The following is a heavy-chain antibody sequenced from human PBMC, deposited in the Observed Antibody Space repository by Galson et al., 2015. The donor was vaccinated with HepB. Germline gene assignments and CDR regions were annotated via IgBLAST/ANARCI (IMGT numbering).Heavy chain of an antibody. CDR2: ISSSSSYI. D-gene: IGHD6-13*01. J-gene: IGHJ4*02. Sequence: SLRLSCAASGFTFSSYSMNWVRQAPGKGLEWVSSISSSSSYIYYADSVKGRFTISRDNAKNSLYLQMNSLRAEDTAVYYCARVSETGAAAGPDYWGQGTLVTVSS. CDR1: GFTFSSYS. CDR3: ARVSETGAAAGPDY. V-gene: IGHV3-21*01.